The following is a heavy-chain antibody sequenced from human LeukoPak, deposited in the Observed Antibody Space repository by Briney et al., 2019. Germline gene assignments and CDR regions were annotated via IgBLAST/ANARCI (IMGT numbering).Heavy chain of an antibody. CDR1: GYSISSGYY. V-gene: IGHV4-34*01. J-gene: IGHJ4*02. CDR3: ARGPGPFDY. CDR2: INHSGST. Sequence: SETLSLTCAVSGYSISSGYYWSWIRQPPGKGLEWIGEINHSGSTNYNPSLKSRVTISVDTSKNQFSLKLSSVTAADTAVYYCARGPGPFDYWGQGTLVTVSS.